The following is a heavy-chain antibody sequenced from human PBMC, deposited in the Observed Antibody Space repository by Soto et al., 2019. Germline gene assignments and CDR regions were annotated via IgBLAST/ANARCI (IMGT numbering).Heavy chain of an antibody. V-gene: IGHV4-59*08. CDR3: ARQIVATETFDY. D-gene: IGHD5-12*01. CDR2: IYYAGST. CDR1: SGSMITYY. Sequence: SDTLSLNFTVPSGSMITYYWSWIRQPPGRGLDWIVFIYYAGSTKYNPSLNSRVTISVDTSKNQFSLTVTSVTAADTAVYYCARQIVATETFDYWGQG. J-gene: IGHJ4*02.